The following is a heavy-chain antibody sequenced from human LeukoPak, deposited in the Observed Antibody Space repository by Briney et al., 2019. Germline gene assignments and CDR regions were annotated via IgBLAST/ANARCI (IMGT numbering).Heavy chain of an antibody. J-gene: IGHJ5*02. V-gene: IGHV3-53*01. CDR1: GFTVSSNY. CDR2: IYSGGST. D-gene: IGHD3-3*01. CDR3: ARVDTYYDFPFDP. Sequence: GGSLRLSCAASGFTVSSNYMSWVRQAPGKGLEWVSVIYSGGSTYYADSVKGRFTISRDNSKNTLYLQMNSLRAEDTAVYYRARVDTYYDFPFDPWGQGTLVTVSS.